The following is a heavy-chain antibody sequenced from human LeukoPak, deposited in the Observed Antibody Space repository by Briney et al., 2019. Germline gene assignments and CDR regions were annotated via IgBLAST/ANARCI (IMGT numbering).Heavy chain of an antibody. Sequence: GASVKVSCKASGYTLTSYDINWVRQATGQGLEWMGWMNPNSGNTGYAQKFQGRVTMTRNTSISTAYMELSSLRSEDTAVHYCAIIAAARYGLDYWGQGTLVTVSS. J-gene: IGHJ4*02. V-gene: IGHV1-8*01. CDR3: AIIAAARYGLDY. CDR2: MNPNSGNT. D-gene: IGHD6-13*01. CDR1: GYTLTSYD.